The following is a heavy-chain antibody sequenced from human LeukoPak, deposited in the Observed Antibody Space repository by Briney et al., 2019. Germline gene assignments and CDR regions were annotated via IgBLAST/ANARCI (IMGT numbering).Heavy chain of an antibody. CDR1: GYTFTSYG. V-gene: IGHV1-18*01. D-gene: IGHD3-22*01. J-gene: IGHJ4*02. CDR2: ISAYNGNT. CDR3: ARDPYYYDSSGYPPRFDY. Sequence: ASVKVSCKASGYTFTSYGISWVRQAPGQGLEWMGWISAYNGNTNYAQKLQGRVTMTTDTSTSIAYMELRSLRSDDTAVYYCARDPYYYDSSGYPPRFDYWGQGTLVTVSS.